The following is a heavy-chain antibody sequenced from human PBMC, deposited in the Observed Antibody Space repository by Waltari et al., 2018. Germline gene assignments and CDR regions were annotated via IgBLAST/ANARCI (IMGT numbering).Heavy chain of an antibody. Sequence: QVQLVQSGAEVKKPGASVKVSCKASGYTFTGYYMHWVRQATGQGLEWMGRINPNSGGTNYAQKFQGRVTMTRDTSISTAYMELSRLRSDDTAVYYCARTAYYDFWSGYYTPFDYWGQGTLVTVSS. V-gene: IGHV1-2*06. CDR3: ARTAYYDFWSGYYTPFDY. J-gene: IGHJ4*02. D-gene: IGHD3-3*01. CDR2: INPNSGGT. CDR1: GYTFTGYY.